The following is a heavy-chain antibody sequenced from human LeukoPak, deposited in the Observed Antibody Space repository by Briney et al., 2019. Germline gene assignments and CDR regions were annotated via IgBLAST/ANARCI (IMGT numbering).Heavy chain of an antibody. V-gene: IGHV3-74*01. Sequence: PGGSLRLSCVASGFTFSSYWMHWVRQAPGKGPVWVSRINSDGSTTTYADSVKGRLTISRDNAKNTLYLQMNSLRAEDTAIYYCAILAGIAAAAWGQGTLVTASS. J-gene: IGHJ5*02. CDR3: AILAGIAAAA. CDR1: GFTFSSYW. CDR2: INSDGSTT. D-gene: IGHD6-13*01.